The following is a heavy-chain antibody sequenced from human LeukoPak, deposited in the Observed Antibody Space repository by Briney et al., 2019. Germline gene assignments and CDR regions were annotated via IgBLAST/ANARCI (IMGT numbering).Heavy chain of an antibody. CDR2: VYSSGIT. CDR1: DGAISSYY. D-gene: IGHD3-10*01. CDR3: ATDPMVRGATWNAFDM. J-gene: IGHJ3*02. V-gene: IGHV4-59*03. Sequence: NPSETLSLTCTVSDGAISSYYWSWIRQPPGKGLEWIWYVYSSGITNYNPLFNGQVTISIDTSREQFSLKLSSVTAADTAVYYCATDPMVRGATWNAFDMWGQGTMVTVSS.